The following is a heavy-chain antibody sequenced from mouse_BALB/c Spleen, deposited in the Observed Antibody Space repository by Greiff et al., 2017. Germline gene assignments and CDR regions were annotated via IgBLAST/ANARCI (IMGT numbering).Heavy chain of an antibody. V-gene: IGHV1-54*01. J-gene: IGHJ3*01. CDR1: GYAFTNYL. CDR2: INPGSGGT. Sequence: VQLQQSGAELVRPGTSVKVSCKASGYAFTNYLIEWVKQRPGQGLEWIGVINPGSGGTNYNEKFKGKATLTADKSSSTAYMQLSSLTSDDSAVYCCARSGIYYYGSSSFAYWGQGTLVTVSA. CDR3: ARSGIYYYGSSSFAY. D-gene: IGHD1-1*01.